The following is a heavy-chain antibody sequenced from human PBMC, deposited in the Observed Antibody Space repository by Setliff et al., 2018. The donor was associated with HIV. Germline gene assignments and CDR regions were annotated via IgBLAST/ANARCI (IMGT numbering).Heavy chain of an antibody. CDR3: AALSLRTNSVYGIISTRFDP. CDR2: ISSGSGFI. V-gene: IGHV3-21*04. CDR1: GFAFSDYS. J-gene: IGHJ5*02. D-gene: IGHD2-8*01. Sequence: KAVGSLRLSCAASGFAFSDYSINWVRQPPGKGLEWVSSISSGSGFIYYADSVKGRFTISRDNDKNSLYLQMNSLRADDTAVYYCAALSLRTNSVYGIISTRFDPWGQGTLVTV.